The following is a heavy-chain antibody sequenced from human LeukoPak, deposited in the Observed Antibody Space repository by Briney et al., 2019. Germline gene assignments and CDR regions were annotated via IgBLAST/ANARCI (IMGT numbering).Heavy chain of an antibody. J-gene: IGHJ4*02. D-gene: IGHD6-13*01. V-gene: IGHV3-23*01. CDR1: GFTFSSYA. CDR2: ISGSGGST. CDR3: AKPPAAGFYFDY. Sequence: GGSLRLSCAASGFTFSSYAMSWVRQAPGKGLEWVSAISGSGGSTYYADSVKGRSTISRDNSKNTLYLQMNSLRAEDTAVYYCAKPPAAGFYFDYWGQGTLVTVSS.